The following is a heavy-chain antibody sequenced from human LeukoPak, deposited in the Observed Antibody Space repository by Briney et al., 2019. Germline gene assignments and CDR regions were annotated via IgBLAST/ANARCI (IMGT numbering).Heavy chain of an antibody. CDR3: AISSGSYFNFDY. CDR2: IYYSGST. V-gene: IGHV4-59*08. D-gene: IGHD1-26*01. Sequence: PSETLSLTCTVSGGSISSYYWSWIRRPPGKGLEWIGYIYYSGSTNYNPSLKSRVTISVDTSKNQFSLELSSVTAADTAVYYCAISSGSYFNFDYWGQGTLVTVSS. J-gene: IGHJ4*02. CDR1: GGSISSYY.